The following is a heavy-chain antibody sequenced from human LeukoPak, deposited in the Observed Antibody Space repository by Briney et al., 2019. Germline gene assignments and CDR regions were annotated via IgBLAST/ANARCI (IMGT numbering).Heavy chain of an antibody. CDR3: TTAGIQLQNCYAFDI. J-gene: IGHJ3*02. CDR1: GFTCSNAW. CDR2: IKSKTDGGTT. D-gene: IGHD5-18*01. Sequence: GGSLRLSCAASGFTCSNAWMSWVRQAPGKELEWVGRIKSKTDGGTTDYAAPVKGRFTISRDDSKNTLYLQMNSLKTEDTAVYYCTTAGIQLQNCYAFDIWGQGTMVTVSS. V-gene: IGHV3-15*01.